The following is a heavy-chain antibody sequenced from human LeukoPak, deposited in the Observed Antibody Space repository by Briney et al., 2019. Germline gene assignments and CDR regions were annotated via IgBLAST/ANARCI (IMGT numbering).Heavy chain of an antibody. J-gene: IGHJ4*02. D-gene: IGHD5-12*01. CDR3: ARGLVSEYRGQDLENYFDF. V-gene: IGHV4-4*07. CDR1: GGSISSYY. CDR2: IYASGGT. Sequence: PSETLSLTCTVSGGSISSYYWSWIRQPAGKGLEWIGRIYASGGTRYNPSLKSRVTMSLDTSRNQLSLTLSSVTAADTAVYYCARGLVSEYRGQDLENYFDFWGQGTLVTVPS.